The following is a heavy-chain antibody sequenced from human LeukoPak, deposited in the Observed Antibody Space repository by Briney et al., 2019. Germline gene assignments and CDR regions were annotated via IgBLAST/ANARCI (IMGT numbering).Heavy chain of an antibody. CDR2: MNPNSGNT. V-gene: IGHV1-8*02. D-gene: IGHD6-13*01. CDR3: ARGGSSKGMDV. CDR1: GGTFSSYA. Sequence: ASVKVSCKASGGTFSSYAINWVRQAAGQGLEWMGWMNPNSGNTGYAQKFQGRVTMTRNTSISTAYMELSSLRSEDTAVYYCARGGSSKGMDVWGQGTTVTVSS. J-gene: IGHJ6*02.